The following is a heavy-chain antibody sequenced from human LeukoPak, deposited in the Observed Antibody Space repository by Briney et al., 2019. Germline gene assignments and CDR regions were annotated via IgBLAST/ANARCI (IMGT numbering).Heavy chain of an antibody. CDR2: ISSSSSYI. CDR3: ARELYDAFDI. Sequence: GGSLRLSCAASGFTFSSYSMNWVRQAPGKGLEWVSSISSSSSYIYYVDSVKGRFTISRDNAKNSLYLQMNSLRAEDTAVYYCARELYDAFDIWGQGTMVTVSS. D-gene: IGHD2-2*02. J-gene: IGHJ3*02. V-gene: IGHV3-21*01. CDR1: GFTFSSYS.